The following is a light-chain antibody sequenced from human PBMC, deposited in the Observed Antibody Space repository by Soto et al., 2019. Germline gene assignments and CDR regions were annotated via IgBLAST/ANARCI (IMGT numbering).Light chain of an antibody. CDR1: SSDVGGYNY. J-gene: IGLJ2*01. CDR3: TSYASTTPNVV. CDR2: EVF. Sequence: QSALTQPASVSGSPGQSITISCTGTSSDVGGYNYVSWYQHHPGKAPNLMIYEVFNRPSGVSNRFSGSKSGNTASLTISGLQAEDEGDYYCTSYASTTPNVVFGGGTKLTVL. V-gene: IGLV2-14*01.